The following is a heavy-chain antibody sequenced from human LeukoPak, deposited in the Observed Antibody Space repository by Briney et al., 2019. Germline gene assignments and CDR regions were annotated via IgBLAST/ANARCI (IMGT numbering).Heavy chain of an antibody. CDR2: IIPILCTA. CDR3: ARDPHAFDI. Sequence: GASVKVSCKASGGTFSSYAISGVRQAPGQGLEWMGGIIPILCTANYAQKFQGRVTITADESTSTAYMELSSLRSEDTAVYYCARDPHAFDIWGQGTMVTVSS. J-gene: IGHJ3*02. V-gene: IGHV1-69*13. CDR1: GGTFSSYA.